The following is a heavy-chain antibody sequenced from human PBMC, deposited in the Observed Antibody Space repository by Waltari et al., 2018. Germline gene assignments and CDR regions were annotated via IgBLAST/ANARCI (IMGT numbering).Heavy chain of an antibody. CDR3: ARTSLLAVDGLNHY. Sequence: QVQLVQSGAEVKKPGASVKVSCKASGYTFASHAISWVRQAPGQGLEGMGWIRVYNGNTNNEKKFQERVTMTTATSTGTAYMELRSLRSDDTAVYYCARTSLLAVDGLNHYWGQGTLVTVSS. CDR2: IRVYNGNT. J-gene: IGHJ4*02. V-gene: IGHV1-18*01. CDR1: GYTFASHA. D-gene: IGHD3-3*02.